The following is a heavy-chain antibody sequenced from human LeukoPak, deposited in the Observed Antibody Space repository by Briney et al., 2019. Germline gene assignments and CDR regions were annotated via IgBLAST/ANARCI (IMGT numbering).Heavy chain of an antibody. CDR2: ITDSGPSS. J-gene: IGHJ4*02. CDR1: GFTFSNYA. Sequence: GGSLRLSCAFSGFTFSNYAMSWVRQAPGKGLEWISGITDSGPSSYFADSVRGRFTISRDKSKNTLYLQMNSLRAEDTALYFCAKDGGGNCYDPIDYWGQGILVTVSS. CDR3: AKDGGGNCYDPIDY. V-gene: IGHV3-23*01. D-gene: IGHD2-21*01.